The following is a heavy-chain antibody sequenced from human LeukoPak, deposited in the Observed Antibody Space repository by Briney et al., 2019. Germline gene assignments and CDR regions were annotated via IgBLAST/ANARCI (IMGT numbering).Heavy chain of an antibody. Sequence: GGSLRLSCAASGFTFSNYGMSWVRQAPGKGLEWVSTVSDSGGSTYYADNVKGRFTISRDNPKNTLYLQINTLRDEDTAVYYCAKHYYDNSGHRYGMDVWGQGTTVTVSS. D-gene: IGHD3-22*01. CDR1: GFTFSNYG. J-gene: IGHJ6*02. CDR2: VSDSGGST. CDR3: AKHYYDNSGHRYGMDV. V-gene: IGHV3-23*01.